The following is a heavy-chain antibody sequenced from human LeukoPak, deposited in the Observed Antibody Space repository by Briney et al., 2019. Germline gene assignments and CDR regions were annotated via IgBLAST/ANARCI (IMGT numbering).Heavy chain of an antibody. V-gene: IGHV1-2*02. D-gene: IGHD2-2*01. J-gene: IGHJ5*02. CDR1: GYTLNGYY. CDR3: ARPRVPAASWFDP. CDR2: INPNSGGT. Sequence: GASVKVSCKASGYTLNGYYMHWVRQASGQGLEWMGWINPNSGGTNYAQKFQGRVTMTRDTSISTAYMELSRLRSDDTAVYYCARPRVPAASWFDPWGQGTLVTVSS.